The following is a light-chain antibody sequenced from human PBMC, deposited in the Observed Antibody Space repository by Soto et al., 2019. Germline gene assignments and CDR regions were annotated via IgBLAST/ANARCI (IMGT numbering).Light chain of an antibody. V-gene: IGLV2-14*01. J-gene: IGLJ1*01. CDR2: LVT. Sequence: QSVLTQPASVSGTPGQSITISCTGTSSDIGGYYYFSWYQHHPGKAPTLLIYLVTNRPSRVSNCFSGSKSGNTASLTISGLQPDDEADYYCTSYSSSDIFYVFGTGTKVTV. CDR3: TSYSSSDIFYV. CDR1: SSDIGGYYY.